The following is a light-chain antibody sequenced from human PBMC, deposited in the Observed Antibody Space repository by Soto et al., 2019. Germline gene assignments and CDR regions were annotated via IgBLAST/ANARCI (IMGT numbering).Light chain of an antibody. CDR2: DDS. J-gene: IGLJ2*01. V-gene: IGLV3-21*04. Sequence: SYELTQAPSVSVAPGKTARITCGGNTIGSRSVHWYQQKPGQAPVMIINDDSDRPSGIPERFSGSNFGSMATLTITRVEAGDEADYYCQVWDSGSDLVVFGGGTKVTVL. CDR3: QVWDSGSDLVV. CDR1: TIGSRS.